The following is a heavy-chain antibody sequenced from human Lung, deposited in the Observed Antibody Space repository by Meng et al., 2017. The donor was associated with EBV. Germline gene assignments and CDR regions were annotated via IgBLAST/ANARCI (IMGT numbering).Heavy chain of an antibody. D-gene: IGHD1-26*01. Sequence: QIPSKESGPTLVKPTQTLTLTCTFYGCSLSTSVVGVGRIRQTQGMDLDWLAIICWNDDYRYSLYLKNTITITTSTTKLQVDFTLTTIAPVDVSTYSCAHSNLLHDFDYWGQGTLVTVSS. CDR2: ICWNDDY. J-gene: IGHJ4*02. CDR1: GCSLSTSVVG. V-gene: IGHV2-5*01. CDR3: AHSNLLHDFDY.